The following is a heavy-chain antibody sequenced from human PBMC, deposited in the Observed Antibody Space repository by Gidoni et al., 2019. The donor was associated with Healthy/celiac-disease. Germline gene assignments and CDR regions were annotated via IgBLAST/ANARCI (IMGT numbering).Heavy chain of an antibody. Sequence: QVQLQQWGAGLLKPSETLSLTCAVYGVSFSGYYWSWIRQPPGKGLEWIGEINHSGSTNYNPSLKSRVTISVDTSKNQFSLKLSSVTAADTAVYYCARGRDDVLRFLEWLYYFDYWGQGTLVTVSS. V-gene: IGHV4-34*01. D-gene: IGHD3-3*01. CDR3: ARGRDDVLRFLEWLYYFDY. CDR1: GVSFSGYY. CDR2: INHSGST. J-gene: IGHJ4*02.